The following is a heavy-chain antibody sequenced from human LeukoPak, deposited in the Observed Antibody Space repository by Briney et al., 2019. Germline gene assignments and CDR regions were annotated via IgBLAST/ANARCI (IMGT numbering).Heavy chain of an antibody. V-gene: IGHV4-39*01. Sequence: SETLSLTCTVSGGSISSSSYYWGWIRQPPGKGLEWIGSIYYSGSTYYNPSLKSRVTISVDTSKKQFSLKLSSVTAADTAVYYCARLNNIAVAGTVDYWGQGTLVTVSS. D-gene: IGHD6-19*01. CDR1: GGSISSSSYY. CDR3: ARLNNIAVAGTVDY. J-gene: IGHJ4*02. CDR2: IYYSGST.